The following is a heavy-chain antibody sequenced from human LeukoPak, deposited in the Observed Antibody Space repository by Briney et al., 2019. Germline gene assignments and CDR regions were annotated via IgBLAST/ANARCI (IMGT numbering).Heavy chain of an antibody. CDR1: GFTFRSYW. CDR3: AREAQSTDYYDSSGYYDY. Sequence: GGSLRLSCAASGFTFRSYWMHWVRQAPGKGLVWVSRINRDGSSTNHADSVKGRFTISRDNAKNSLYLQMNSLRDEDTAVYYCAREAQSTDYYDSSGYYDYWGQGTLVTVSS. CDR2: INRDGSST. D-gene: IGHD3-22*01. J-gene: IGHJ4*02. V-gene: IGHV3-74*01.